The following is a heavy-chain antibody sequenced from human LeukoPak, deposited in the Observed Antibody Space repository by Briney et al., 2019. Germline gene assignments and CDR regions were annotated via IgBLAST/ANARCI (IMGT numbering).Heavy chain of an antibody. D-gene: IGHD3-10*01. V-gene: IGHV4-61*02. CDR2: IYTSGST. CDR1: GASISSGSYY. CDR3: ARGQGFADY. Sequence: SETLSLTCTVSGASISSGSYYWSWIRQPAGKGLEWIGRIYTSGSTNYNPSLKSRVTISVDTSKNQLSLKLSSVTAADTAVYYCARGQGFADYWGQGTLVTVSS. J-gene: IGHJ4*02.